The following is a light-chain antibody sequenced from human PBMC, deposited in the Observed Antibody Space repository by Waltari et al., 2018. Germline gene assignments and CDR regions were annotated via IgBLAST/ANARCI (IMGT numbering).Light chain of an antibody. CDR3: QQYLVSPLT. J-gene: IGKJ4*01. CDR1: QTVRSTY. CDR2: ETS. Sequence: CRDRQTVRSTYLAGDQQKPGQAPTLVIHETSIRATGIPDRFSGSGSGTDFSLNISSLEPEDFAVYYCQQYLVSPLTFGGGTKVEIK. V-gene: IGKV3-20*01.